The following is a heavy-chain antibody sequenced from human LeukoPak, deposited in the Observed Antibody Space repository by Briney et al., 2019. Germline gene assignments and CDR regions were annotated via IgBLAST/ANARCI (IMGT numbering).Heavy chain of an antibody. J-gene: IGHJ4*02. CDR2: IIPIFGTA. D-gene: IGHD6-19*01. V-gene: IGHV1-69*13. CDR1: GGTFSSYA. CDR3: ARDPASGWYYFDY. Sequence: SVKVSCKASGGTFSSYAISWVRQAPGQGFEWMGGIIPIFGTANYAQKFQGRVTINADESTSTAYMELSSLRSEDTAVYYCARDPASGWYYFDYWGQGTLVTVSS.